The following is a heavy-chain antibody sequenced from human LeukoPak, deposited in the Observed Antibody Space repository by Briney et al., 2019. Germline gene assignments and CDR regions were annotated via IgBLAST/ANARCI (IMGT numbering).Heavy chain of an antibody. CDR3: ARQIASAGTAGFDF. V-gene: IGHV4-4*07. Sequence: SEPLSLTCTVSGGSIISYYWSWIRQTAGKGLEWIGRIYSTWSTTSNPSLMSPFTMSVDTSKNQFSLRLRSVTAADTAVYYCARQIASAGTAGFDFWGQGALVTVSS. J-gene: IGHJ4*02. D-gene: IGHD6-13*01. CDR2: IYSTWST. CDR1: GGSIISYY.